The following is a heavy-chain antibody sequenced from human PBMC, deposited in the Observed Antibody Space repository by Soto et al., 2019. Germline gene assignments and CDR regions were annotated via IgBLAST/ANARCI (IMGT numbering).Heavy chain of an antibody. D-gene: IGHD4-17*01. V-gene: IGHV1-69*02. CDR1: GGTFSSYT. Sequence: ASVKVSCKASGGTFSSYTISWVRQAPGQGLEWMGRIIPILGIANYAQKFQGRVTITADKSTSTAYMELSSLRSEDTAVYYCARAEGPYGDYVDYYYYGMDVWGQGTTVTVS. J-gene: IGHJ6*02. CDR2: IIPILGIA. CDR3: ARAEGPYGDYVDYYYYGMDV.